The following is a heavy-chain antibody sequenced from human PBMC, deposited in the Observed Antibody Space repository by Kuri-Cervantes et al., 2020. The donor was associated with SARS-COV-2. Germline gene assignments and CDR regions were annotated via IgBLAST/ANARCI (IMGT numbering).Heavy chain of an antibody. CDR2: IYTSGST. CDR1: GGSFSGYY. D-gene: IGHD6-19*01. J-gene: IGHJ4*02. V-gene: IGHV4-4*07. CDR3: ARDPGIAVAGGFDY. Sequence: SETLSLTCAVYGGSFSGYYWSWIRQPAGKGLEWIGRIYTSGSTNYNPSLKSRVTMSVDTSKNQFSLKLSSVTAADTAVYYCARDPGIAVAGGFDYWGQGTLVTVSS.